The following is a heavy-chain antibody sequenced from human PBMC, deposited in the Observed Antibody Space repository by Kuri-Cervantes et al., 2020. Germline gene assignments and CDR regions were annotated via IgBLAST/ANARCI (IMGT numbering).Heavy chain of an antibody. D-gene: IGHD6-19*01. CDR2: MNPNSGNT. CDR1: GYTFTSYD. CDR3: ARDRITVSGLDY. Sequence: ASVKVSCKASGYTFTSYDINWVRQATGQGLEWMGWMNPNSGNTGYAQKFQGRVTMTRNTSISTAYMELTSLRSDDTAVYFCARDRITVSGLDYWGQGTRVTVSS. J-gene: IGHJ4*02. V-gene: IGHV1-8*01.